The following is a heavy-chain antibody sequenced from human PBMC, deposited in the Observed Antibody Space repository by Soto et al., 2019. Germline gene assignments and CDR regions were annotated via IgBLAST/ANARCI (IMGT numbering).Heavy chain of an antibody. J-gene: IGHJ6*03. CDR3: ARKGAAATYAHDYLDV. CDR2: GYYSGNT. D-gene: IGHD6-13*01. V-gene: IGHV4-59*01. Sequence: QVQLQESGPGLVKPSETLSLTCTVSGGSISPYYWSWIRQPPGKGLEWIGYGYYSGNTNYNPSLESRVTISVDTSRNRLSLNLTSATAADTAVYYCARKGAAATYAHDYLDVWGRGTAVTVSS. CDR1: GGSISPYY.